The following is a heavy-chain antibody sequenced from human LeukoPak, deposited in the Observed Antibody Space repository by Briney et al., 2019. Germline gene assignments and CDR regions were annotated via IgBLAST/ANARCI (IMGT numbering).Heavy chain of an antibody. D-gene: IGHD3-9*01. CDR3: AKPAVPGAIFSFGY. V-gene: IGHV3-23*01. J-gene: IGHJ4*02. CDR2: ISGDGRST. Sequence: GGSLRLSCAASGFTFSSYAMTWVRQAPGKGLEWVSSISGDGRSTFYADSAKGRFTISRDSSTKALSLQINSLRAEDTAVYYCAKPAVPGAIFSFGYWGQGTPVTVSS. CDR1: GFTFSSYA.